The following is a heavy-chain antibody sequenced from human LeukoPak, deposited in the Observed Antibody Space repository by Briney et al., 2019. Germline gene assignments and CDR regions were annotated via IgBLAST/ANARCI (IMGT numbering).Heavy chain of an antibody. V-gene: IGHV3-23*01. J-gene: IGHJ5*02. D-gene: IGHD3-10*01. Sequence: GGSLRLSCAASGFTFQIYAMSWVRLAPGKGLQWVASMCGTAGCTFYTDSVKGRFTISRDNSKDTLYLQMNDLRADDTAIYYCARDRPNYHEANGHYYNLDGDHWGQGALVTVSS. CDR3: ARDRPNYHEANGHYYNLDGDH. CDR1: GFTFQIYA. CDR2: MCGTAGCT.